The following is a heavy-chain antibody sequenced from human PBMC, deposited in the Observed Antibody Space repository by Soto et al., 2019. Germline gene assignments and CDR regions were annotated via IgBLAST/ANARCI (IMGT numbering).Heavy chain of an antibody. Sequence: SETLSLTCAVYGGSFSGYYWSWIRQPPGKGLEWIGEINHSGSTNYNPSLKSRVTISVDTSKNQFSLKLSSVTAADTAVYYCARPYYDFWSGYYYYYLDVWGKGTTVTVSS. CDR3: ARPYYDFWSGYYYYYLDV. CDR1: GGSFSGYY. V-gene: IGHV4-34*01. CDR2: INHSGST. J-gene: IGHJ6*03. D-gene: IGHD3-3*01.